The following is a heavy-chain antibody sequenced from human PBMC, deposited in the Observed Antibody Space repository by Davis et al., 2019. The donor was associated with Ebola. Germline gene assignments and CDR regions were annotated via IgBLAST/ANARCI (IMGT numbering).Heavy chain of an antibody. CDR2: ISGSGGST. V-gene: IGHV3-23*01. Sequence: GESLKISCAASGFTFSSYAMSWVRQAPGKGLEWVSAISGSGGSTYYADPVKGRFTISRDNSKNTLYLQMNSLRAEDTAVYYCARFIAAAARGWLDPWGQGTLVTVSS. CDR3: ARFIAAAARGWLDP. CDR1: GFTFSSYA. J-gene: IGHJ5*02. D-gene: IGHD6-13*01.